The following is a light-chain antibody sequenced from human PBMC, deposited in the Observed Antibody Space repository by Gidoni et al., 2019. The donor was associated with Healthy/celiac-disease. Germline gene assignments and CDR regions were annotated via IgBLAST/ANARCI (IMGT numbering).Light chain of an antibody. J-gene: IGKJ1*01. Sequence: DIQMTQSPSTLSASVGDRVTITCRASQSISSWLAWYQQKPGKAPKLLIYKASSLESGVPSRFSGSGSGTEFTLTISSLQPDDFATYYCQQYNSYAWTFXPXTKVEIK. CDR3: QQYNSYAWT. CDR1: QSISSW. V-gene: IGKV1-5*03. CDR2: KAS.